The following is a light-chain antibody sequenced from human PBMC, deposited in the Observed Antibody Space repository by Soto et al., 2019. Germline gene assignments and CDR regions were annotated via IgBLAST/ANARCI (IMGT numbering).Light chain of an antibody. CDR3: QQYKTHWK. V-gene: IGKV1-5*03. CDR2: KAS. Sequence: DIQMTQSPSTLSASVGDRVIITCRTSQSISSWLAWYQQKPGKAPKLLIYKASSLESGVPSRFSGSGSGTEFTLTISSLQPDDFATYYCQQYKTHWKCGQGTKVDIK. CDR1: QSISSW. J-gene: IGKJ1*01.